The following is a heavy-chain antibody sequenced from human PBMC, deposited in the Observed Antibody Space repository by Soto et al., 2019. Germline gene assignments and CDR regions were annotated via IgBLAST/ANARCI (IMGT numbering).Heavy chain of an antibody. V-gene: IGHV4-59*01. CDR1: GGSISSYY. CDR3: ARNRVVRGVIIYFDY. D-gene: IGHD3-10*01. CDR2: IYYSGST. J-gene: IGHJ4*02. Sequence: SETLSLTCTVSGGSISSYYWSWIRQPPGKGLEWIGYIYYSGSTNYNPSLKSRVTISVDTSKNQFSLKLSSVTAADTAVYYCARNRVVRGVIIYFDYWGQGTLVTVSS.